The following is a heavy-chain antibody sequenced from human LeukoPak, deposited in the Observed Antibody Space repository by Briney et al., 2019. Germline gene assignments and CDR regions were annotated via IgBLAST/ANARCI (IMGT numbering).Heavy chain of an antibody. Sequence: PSETLSLTCTVSGGSISSYYWIWIRQPPGKGLEWVGYIYYSGSTNYNPSLKSRVTISVDTSKNQFSLKLSSVTAADTAVYYCARGGGGDDFWSGYPYYYFDYWGQGTLVTVSS. CDR1: GGSISSYY. D-gene: IGHD3-3*01. J-gene: IGHJ4*02. V-gene: IGHV4-59*01. CDR2: IYYSGST. CDR3: ARGGGGDDFWSGYPYYYFDY.